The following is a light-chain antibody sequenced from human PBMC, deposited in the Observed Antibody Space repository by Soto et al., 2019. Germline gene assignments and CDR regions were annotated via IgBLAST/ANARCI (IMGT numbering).Light chain of an antibody. Sequence: EIVLTQSPGALSLSPGEGATLSCRASQTVGSNYLGWYQQKPGQAPRLLIYGASNRATGIPDRFSGSGSGTDFTLTISRLEPEDFAVYYCQEYGSSRTFGQGTKVEIK. CDR3: QEYGSSRT. J-gene: IGKJ1*01. CDR1: QTVGSNY. CDR2: GAS. V-gene: IGKV3-20*01.